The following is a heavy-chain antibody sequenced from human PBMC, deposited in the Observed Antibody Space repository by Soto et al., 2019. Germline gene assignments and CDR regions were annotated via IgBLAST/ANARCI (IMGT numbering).Heavy chain of an antibody. Sequence: SETLSLTCAVYGGSFSGYYWSWIRQPPGKGLEWIGEINHSGSTNYNPSLKSRVTISVDTSKNQFSLKLSSMTAADTAVYYCARLGGYYQAFDQWGQGSLVTVSS. V-gene: IGHV4-34*01. CDR1: GGSFSGYY. D-gene: IGHD3-22*01. CDR2: INHSGST. CDR3: ARLGGYYQAFDQ. J-gene: IGHJ4*02.